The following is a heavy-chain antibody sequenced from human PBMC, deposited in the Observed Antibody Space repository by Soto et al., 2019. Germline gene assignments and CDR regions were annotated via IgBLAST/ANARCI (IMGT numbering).Heavy chain of an antibody. CDR1: GFTFSSYS. J-gene: IGHJ4*02. V-gene: IGHV3-48*01. D-gene: IGHD3-10*01. CDR3: AREGYYGSGSYYIVAY. Sequence: GGSLRLSCAASGFTFSSYSMNWVRQAPGKGLEWVSYISSSSTIYYADSVKGRFTISRDNAKNSLYLQMNSLRAEDTAVYYCAREGYYGSGSYYIVAYWGQGTLVTVSS. CDR2: ISSSSTI.